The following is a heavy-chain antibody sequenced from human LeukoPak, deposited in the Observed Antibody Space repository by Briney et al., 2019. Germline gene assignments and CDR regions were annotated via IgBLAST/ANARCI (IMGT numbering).Heavy chain of an antibody. D-gene: IGHD2-2*02. CDR2: IYYSGST. V-gene: IGHV4-30-4*01. CDR3: ARHHIVVVPAAILSWFDP. J-gene: IGHJ5*02. CDR1: GGSISSGDYY. Sequence: LQTLSLTCTVSGGSISSGDYYWSWIRQPPGKGLEWIGYIYYSGSTYYNPSLKSRVTISVDTSKNQFSLKLSSVTAADTAVYYCARHHIVVVPAAILSWFDPWGQGTLVTVSS.